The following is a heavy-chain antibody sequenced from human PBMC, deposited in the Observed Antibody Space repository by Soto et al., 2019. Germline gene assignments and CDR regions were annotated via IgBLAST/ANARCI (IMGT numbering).Heavy chain of an antibody. J-gene: IGHJ5*02. V-gene: IGHV1-69*02. CDR1: GGTFSSYT. CDR3: ARACPRCYWFDP. D-gene: IGHD4-17*01. Sequence: GASVKVSCKASGGTFSSYTISWVRQAPGQGLEWMGRIIPILGIANYAQKFQGRVTITADKSTSTAYMELSSLRSEDTAVYYCARACPRCYWFDPWGQGTLVTVSS. CDR2: IIPILGIA.